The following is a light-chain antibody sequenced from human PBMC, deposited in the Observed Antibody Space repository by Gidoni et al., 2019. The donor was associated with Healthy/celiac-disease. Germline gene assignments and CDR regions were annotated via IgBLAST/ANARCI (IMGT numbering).Light chain of an antibody. CDR2: WAA. J-gene: IGKJ1*01. CDR1: QSVLYSSNNKNY. V-gene: IGKV4-1*01. Sequence: DIVMTQSPDSLAVSLGERATIYCKSSQSVLYSSNNKNYLAWYQQKSGQPPKLLIYWAATRESGVPDRFSGRGSGTDFTLTISSLQAEDVAVYYCQQYYSTPETFGQGTKIGNQT. CDR3: QQYYSTPET.